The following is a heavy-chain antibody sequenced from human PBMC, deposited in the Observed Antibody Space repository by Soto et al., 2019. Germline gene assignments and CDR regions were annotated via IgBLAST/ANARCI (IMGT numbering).Heavy chain of an antibody. D-gene: IGHD2-2*01. J-gene: IGHJ4*02. V-gene: IGHV4-39*01. CDR1: GDSISGSRHF. CDR3: ARSPAGYCSSTSCYFLVRGVRYFDY. CDR2: IYSSGTT. Sequence: SETLSLTCSVSGDSISGSRHFWGWVRQPPGKGLEWIGSIYSSGTTYHNPSLKSRVTISVDASDNQFSLKLSSVTAADTAVYYCARSPAGYCSSTSCYFLVRGVRYFDYWGQGTQVTVSS.